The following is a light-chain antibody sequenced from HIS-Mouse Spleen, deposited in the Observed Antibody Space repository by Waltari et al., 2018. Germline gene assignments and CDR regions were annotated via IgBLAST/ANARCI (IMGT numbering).Light chain of an antibody. Sequence: YELTQPPSVSVSPGQTPRITCSGDALPNKYAYWYQQKSGQAPVLVIYDDSKRPTGIPERFSGSSSGTMATLTISGAQVEDEADYYCYSTDSSGNHRVFGGGTKLTVL. CDR1: ALPNKY. CDR2: DDS. V-gene: IGLV3-10*01. J-gene: IGLJ2*01. CDR3: YSTDSSGNHRV.